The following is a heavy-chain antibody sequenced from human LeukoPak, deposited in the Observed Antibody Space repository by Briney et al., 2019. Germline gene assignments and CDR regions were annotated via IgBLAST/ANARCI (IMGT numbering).Heavy chain of an antibody. CDR2: IYYSGST. D-gene: IGHD3-22*01. CDR3: ARGPYYYVSSGYYHYFDY. Sequence: SETLSLTCTVSGGSISSYYWSWTRQPPGKGLEWIGYIYYSGSTNYNPSLKSRVTISVDTSKNQFSLKLSSVTAADTAVYYCARGPYYYVSSGYYHYFDYWGQGTLVTVSS. V-gene: IGHV4-59*01. J-gene: IGHJ4*02. CDR1: GGSISSYY.